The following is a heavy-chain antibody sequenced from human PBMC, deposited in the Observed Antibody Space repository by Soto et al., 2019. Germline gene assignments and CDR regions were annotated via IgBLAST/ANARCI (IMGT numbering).Heavy chain of an antibody. D-gene: IGHD3-9*01. J-gene: IGHJ3*02. Sequence: ASVKVSCTASGYTFTSYGISWVRQAPGQGLEWMGWISAYNGNTNYAQKLQGRVTMTTDTSTSTAYMELRSLRSDDTAVYYCARDQDPYYDILTGPDAFDIWGQGTMVTVSS. V-gene: IGHV1-18*01. CDR2: ISAYNGNT. CDR3: ARDQDPYYDILTGPDAFDI. CDR1: GYTFTSYG.